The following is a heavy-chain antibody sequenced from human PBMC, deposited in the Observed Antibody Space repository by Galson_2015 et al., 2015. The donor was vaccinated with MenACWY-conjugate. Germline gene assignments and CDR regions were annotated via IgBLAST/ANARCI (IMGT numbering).Heavy chain of an antibody. D-gene: IGHD7-27*01. J-gene: IGHJ6*02. Sequence: SLRLSCAASGFAFSSYAMSWVRQAPGKGLEWVGRIKSKTDGGTTDYAAPVKGRFTISRDDSKNTLYLQMNSLKTEDTAVYYCTTDGVLGNYGMDVWGQGTTVTVSS. V-gene: IGHV3-15*01. CDR3: TTDGVLGNYGMDV. CDR1: GFAFSSYA. CDR2: IKSKTDGGTT.